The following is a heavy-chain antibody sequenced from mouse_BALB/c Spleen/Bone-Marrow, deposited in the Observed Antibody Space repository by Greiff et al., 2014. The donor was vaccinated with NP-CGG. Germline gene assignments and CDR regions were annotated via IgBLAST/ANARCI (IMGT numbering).Heavy chain of an antibody. D-gene: IGHD3-1*01. J-gene: IGHJ3*01. V-gene: IGHV1-26*01. CDR1: RYTFTDYY. Sequence: VQLKQSGPELVKPGASVKMSCKASRYTFTDYYMKWVKQNHGKSLEWIGDINPNNGDTFYNQKFKAKATLTVDKSSSTAYLQVNSLTSEDSAVYYCARGTRATYYWGQGTLVTVSA. CDR2: INPNNGDT. CDR3: ARGTRATYY.